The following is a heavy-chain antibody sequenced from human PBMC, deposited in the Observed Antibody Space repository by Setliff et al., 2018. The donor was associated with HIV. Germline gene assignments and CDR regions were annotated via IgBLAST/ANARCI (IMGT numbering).Heavy chain of an antibody. Sequence: ASVKVSCKAYGYTFINYGITWVRQAPGQGLEWMGWMSTYSGNTDYAQNVQGRFTMTSDTSTTTAYMELRNLRSNDSAVYYCARTVKTNLGDLLSPYYYYMDLWGKGTTVTVSS. CDR3: ARTVKTNLGDLLSPYYYYMDL. J-gene: IGHJ6*03. D-gene: IGHD3-16*01. V-gene: IGHV1-18*01. CDR2: MSTYSGNT. CDR1: GYTFINYG.